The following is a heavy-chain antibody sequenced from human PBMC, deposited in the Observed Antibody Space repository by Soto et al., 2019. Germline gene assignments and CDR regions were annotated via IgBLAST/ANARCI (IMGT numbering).Heavy chain of an antibody. J-gene: IGHJ4*02. Sequence: QVQLMESGGGVVQPGRSLRLSCLASGFIFSKYGMHWVRQAPGKGLEWVAVIWYDGSNKNYADSVRGRFTISRDNSKNTLSLQMKSLRPEDTAVYYCASLPMIREFPFINYWGQGTLVTVSS. CDR1: GFIFSKYG. V-gene: IGHV3-33*01. D-gene: IGHD3-10*01. CDR2: IWYDGSNK. CDR3: ASLPMIREFPFINY.